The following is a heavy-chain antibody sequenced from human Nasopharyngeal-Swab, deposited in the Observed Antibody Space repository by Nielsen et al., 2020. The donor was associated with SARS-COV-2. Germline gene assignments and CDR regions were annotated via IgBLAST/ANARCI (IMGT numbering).Heavy chain of an antibody. J-gene: IGHJ4*02. Sequence: GESLKISCAASGFTFSSYSMNWVRQAPGKGLEWVSYISSSSSTIYYADSVKGRFTISRDNAKNSLYLQMNSLRDEDTAVYYCARVGGLRFLQWLLSDEYWGQGTLVTVSS. CDR3: ARVGGLRFLQWLLSDEY. CDR1: GFTFSSYS. V-gene: IGHV3-48*02. CDR2: ISSSSSTI. D-gene: IGHD3-3*01.